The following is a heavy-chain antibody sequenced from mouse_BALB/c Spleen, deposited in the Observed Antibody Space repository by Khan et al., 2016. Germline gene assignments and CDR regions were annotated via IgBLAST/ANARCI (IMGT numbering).Heavy chain of an antibody. CDR3: AGVWGDY. CDR2: IWGDGST. D-gene: IGHD2-10*02. Sequence: QVQLKESGPGLVAPSQSLSITCTVSGFSLTGYGVNWVRQPPGKGLEWLGMIWGDGSTDYNSALKSRLTISKDNSKIQLFLKITSLETNDTARCYCAGVWGDYWGQGTSVTVSS. CDR1: GFSLTGYG. V-gene: IGHV2-6-7*01. J-gene: IGHJ4*01.